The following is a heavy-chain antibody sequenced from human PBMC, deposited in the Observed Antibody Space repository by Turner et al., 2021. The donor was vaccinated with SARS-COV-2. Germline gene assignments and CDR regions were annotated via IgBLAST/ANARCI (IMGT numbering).Heavy chain of an antibody. CDR1: GYTFTGYY. CDR3: ARVRDYYGSGSYYPLGYYGMDV. Sequence: QVQLVQSGAEVKKPGASVKVSCKASGYTFTGYYMHWVRQAPGQGLEWMGWINPNSGGTNYAQKFQGRGTMTRDTSISTAYMELSRLRSDDTAVYYCARVRDYYGSGSYYPLGYYGMDVWGQGTTVTVSS. V-gene: IGHV1-2*02. CDR2: INPNSGGT. J-gene: IGHJ6*02. D-gene: IGHD3-10*01.